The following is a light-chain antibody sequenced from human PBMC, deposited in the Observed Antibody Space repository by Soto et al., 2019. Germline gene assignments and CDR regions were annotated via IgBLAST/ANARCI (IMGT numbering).Light chain of an antibody. CDR2: DVS. J-gene: IGLJ1*01. V-gene: IGLV2-14*01. CDR1: SSDIGGYNY. Sequence: QSVLTQPASVSGSPGQSTTISCTGTSSDIGGYNYVSWYQQLPGEAPKLIIYDVSDRPSGVSTRFSGSKSGNTASLTISGLQAEDEGDYYCSSFTSRHTYVFGTGTKFTVL. CDR3: SSFTSRHTYV.